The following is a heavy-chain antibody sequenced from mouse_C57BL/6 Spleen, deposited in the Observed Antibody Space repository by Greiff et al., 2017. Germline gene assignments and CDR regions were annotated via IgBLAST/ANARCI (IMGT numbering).Heavy chain of an antibody. D-gene: IGHD1-1*01. J-gene: IGHJ2*01. CDR3: DESGSSYFDV. V-gene: IGHV1-82*01. Sequence: VQLQQSGPGLLKPGASVKISCKASGYAFSSSWMNGVKQRPGKGLERIGRIYPGYGDANYNGKFQGKATPTADESSSTAYMHPSGTTSEDCAVYVSDESGSSYFDVWGKGTTLTVSS. CDR2: IYPGYGDA. CDR1: GYAFSSSW.